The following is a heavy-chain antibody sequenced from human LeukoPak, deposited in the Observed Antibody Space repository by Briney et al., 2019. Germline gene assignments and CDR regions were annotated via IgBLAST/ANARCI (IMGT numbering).Heavy chain of an antibody. D-gene: IGHD6-19*01. CDR2: ISAYNGNT. Sequence: GASVKVSCKASGFTFTSYGISWVGQAPGQGLEWMGWISAYNGNTNYAQKLQGRVTMTTDTSTSTAYMELRSLRSDDTAVYYCARGTPVADNDAFDIWGQGTMVTVSS. V-gene: IGHV1-18*01. CDR1: GFTFTSYG. J-gene: IGHJ3*02. CDR3: ARGTPVADNDAFDI.